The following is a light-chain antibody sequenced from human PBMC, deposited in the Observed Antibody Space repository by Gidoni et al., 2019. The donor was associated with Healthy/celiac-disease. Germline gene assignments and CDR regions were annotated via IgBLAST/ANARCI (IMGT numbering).Light chain of an antibody. CDR3: QQSYSTPLST. CDR1: QCISSY. Sequence: DIQLTPSPSSLSASVGDSVTITCRASQCISSYFNWYQQKPGNAPKLLIYAASSMQSGVPSRCSGSGSGTDDTITISSLQPEDVVTYYCQQSYSTPLSTFXQXTRLEIK. CDR2: AAS. V-gene: IGKV1-39*01. J-gene: IGKJ5*01.